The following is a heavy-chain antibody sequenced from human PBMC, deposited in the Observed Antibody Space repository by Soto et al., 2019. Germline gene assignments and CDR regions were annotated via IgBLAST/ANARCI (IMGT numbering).Heavy chain of an antibody. V-gene: IGHV3-74*01. CDR1: GFTLSGRS. D-gene: IGHD3-10*01. CDR3: ARGWFGPDV. Sequence: EVQLVESGGGLVQPGGSLRLSCAASGFTLSGRSMHWVRQAPGKGLVWVSGIDNAGTDSTYADSVKGRFTSSRDNATNMLYLQINSLRVEDPAVYYCARGWFGPDVWGKGTTVTVSS. J-gene: IGHJ6*04. CDR2: IDNAGTDS.